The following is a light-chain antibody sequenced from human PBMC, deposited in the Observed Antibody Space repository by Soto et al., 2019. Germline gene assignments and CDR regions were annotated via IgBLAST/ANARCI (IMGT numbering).Light chain of an antibody. J-gene: IGKJ5*01. CDR1: QDISNY. CDR3: QQYDTLPPT. Sequence: DIQMTQSPSSLSASVGDRVIITCQASQDISNYLNWYQHKPGKAPELLIYDASDLETGVPSRFSGRGSGTDFTFTISSLQPEDVATYYCQQYDTLPPTFGQGTRLEIE. CDR2: DAS. V-gene: IGKV1-33*01.